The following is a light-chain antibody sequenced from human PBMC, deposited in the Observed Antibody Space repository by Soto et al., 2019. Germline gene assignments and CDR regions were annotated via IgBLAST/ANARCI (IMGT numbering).Light chain of an antibody. Sequence: SVLTKPPSASGTPGQRVTISCSGSSSNIGSNYVYWYQQLPGTAPKLLIYRNNQRPSGVPDRFSGSKSGTSASLAISGLRSEDEADYYCAAWDDSLSGPVFGTGTKVTVL. CDR3: AAWDDSLSGPV. J-gene: IGLJ1*01. CDR1: SSNIGSNY. CDR2: RNN. V-gene: IGLV1-47*01.